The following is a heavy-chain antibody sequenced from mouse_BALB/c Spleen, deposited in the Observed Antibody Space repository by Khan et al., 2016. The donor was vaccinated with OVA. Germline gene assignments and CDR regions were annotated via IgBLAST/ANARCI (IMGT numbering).Heavy chain of an antibody. D-gene: IGHD2-1*01. CDR1: GYTFTTYW. Sequence: QVQLQQSGAELARPGASVKLSCKASGYTFTTYWMQWIKQRPGQGLEWIGAIYPGDGDIRYTQKFKGKATLTADKSSSTAYMQLSSLASEDSAVYYCAIGKPAWFAYWGQGTLVTVSA. CDR2: IYPGDGDI. J-gene: IGHJ3*01. CDR3: AIGKPAWFAY. V-gene: IGHV1-87*01.